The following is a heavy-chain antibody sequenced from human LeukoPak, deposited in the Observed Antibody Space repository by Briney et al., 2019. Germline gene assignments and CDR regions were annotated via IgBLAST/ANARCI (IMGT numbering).Heavy chain of an antibody. D-gene: IGHD5-24*01. CDR2: IYHSGST. CDR1: GGSISSGGYY. Sequence: PSETLSLTCTVSGGSISSGGYYWSWIRQPPGKGLEWIGYIYHSGSTYYNPSLKSRVTISVDRSKNQFSLKLSSVTAADTAVYYCARGLEMATIPGYWGQGTLVTVSS. CDR3: ARGLEMATIPGY. J-gene: IGHJ4*02. V-gene: IGHV4-30-2*01.